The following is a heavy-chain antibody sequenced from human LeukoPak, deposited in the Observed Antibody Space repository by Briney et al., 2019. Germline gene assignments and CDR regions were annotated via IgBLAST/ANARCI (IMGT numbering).Heavy chain of an antibody. D-gene: IGHD3-22*01. Sequence: PSETLSLTCTVSSGYVRSSSYYWGWIRQPPGKGLEWIGSIFYNGRTHYNPSLKSRVAMSVDTSENQFSLTVSSVTAADMAIYYCARMMFYDGSAAEDWGQGTLVTVSS. V-gene: IGHV4-39*01. CDR2: IFYNGRT. CDR3: ARMMFYDGSAAED. CDR1: SGYVRSSSYY. J-gene: IGHJ4*02.